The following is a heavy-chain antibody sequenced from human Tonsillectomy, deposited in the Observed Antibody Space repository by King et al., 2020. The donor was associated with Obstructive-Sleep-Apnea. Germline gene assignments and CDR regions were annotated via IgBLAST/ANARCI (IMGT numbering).Heavy chain of an antibody. CDR2: IIPILGIA. Sequence: QLVQSGAEVKKPGSSVKVSCKASGGTFSSYAISWVRQAPGQGLEWMGGIIPILGIANYAQKFQGRVTITADKSTSTAYMELSSLRSEDTAVYYCARSYCSSTSCYELNYYYGMDVWGQGTTVTVSS. CDR1: GGTFSSYA. V-gene: IGHV1-69*10. D-gene: IGHD2-2*01. CDR3: ARSYCSSTSCYELNYYYGMDV. J-gene: IGHJ6*02.